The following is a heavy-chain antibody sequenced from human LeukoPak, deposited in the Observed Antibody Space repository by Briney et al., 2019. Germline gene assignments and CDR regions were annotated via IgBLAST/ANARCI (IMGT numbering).Heavy chain of an antibody. CDR2: INAGNGNT. D-gene: IGHD2-2*01. CDR3: ARGGCSSTSCLYYFDY. V-gene: IGHV1-3*01. CDR1: GYTFTSYA. Sequence: ASVKVSFKASGYTFTSYAMHWVRQAPGQRREWMGWINAGNGNTKYSQKFQGRVTITRDTSASTAYMELSSLRSEDTAVYYCARGGCSSTSCLYYFDYWGQGTLVTVSS. J-gene: IGHJ4*02.